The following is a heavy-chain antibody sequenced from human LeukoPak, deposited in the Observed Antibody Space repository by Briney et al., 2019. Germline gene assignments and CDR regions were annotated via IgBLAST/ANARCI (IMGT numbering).Heavy chain of an antibody. J-gene: IGHJ4*02. V-gene: IGHV4-38-2*02. CDR3: ARDFRPTPYYFDF. CDR1: GYDISSGHY. Sequence: PSETLSLTCTVSGYDISSGHYWGWIRQFPGKGLEWIGTIYHSGNTYYHPSLKSRVTMSVDTSKNQFSLKLSSVTAADTAVYYCARDFRPTPYYFDFWGQGTRVTVSS. CDR2: IYHSGNT.